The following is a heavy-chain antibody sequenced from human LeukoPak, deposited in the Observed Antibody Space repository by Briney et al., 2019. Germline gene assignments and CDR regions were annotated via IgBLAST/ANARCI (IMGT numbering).Heavy chain of an antibody. CDR2: ISAYNGNT. CDR3: PRDGHRRYYYDSGSYPSGDY. D-gene: IGHD3-10*01. J-gene: IGHJ4*02. Sequence: ASVKVSCKASGYTFTNYGISWVRQAPGQGLEWMGWISAYNGNTKYASKFQGRVTMTTDTSTTTAYMELRSLKSDDTAVYYCPRDGHRRYYYDSGSYPSGDYWAQGTLVTGSS. V-gene: IGHV1-18*01. CDR1: GYTFTNYG.